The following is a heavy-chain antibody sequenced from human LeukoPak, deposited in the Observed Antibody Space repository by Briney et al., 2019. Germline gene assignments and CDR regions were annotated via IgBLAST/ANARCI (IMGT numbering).Heavy chain of an antibody. Sequence: GGSLRLSCAASGLTVSNPFMDWVRQAPGKGLEWVSSISSSGSSIYYADSVKGRFTISRDNAKNSLYLQMNSLRAEDTAVYYCARDLLAVTTGGATYWGQGTLVTVSS. CDR3: ARDLLAVTTGGATY. CDR2: ISSSGSSI. J-gene: IGHJ4*02. V-gene: IGHV3-21*01. CDR1: GLTVSNPF. D-gene: IGHD4-17*01.